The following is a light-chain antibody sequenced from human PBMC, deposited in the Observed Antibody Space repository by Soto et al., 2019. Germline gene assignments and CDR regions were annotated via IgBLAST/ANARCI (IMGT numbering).Light chain of an antibody. J-gene: IGKJ1*01. V-gene: IGKV1-5*03. CDR1: QSISSW. Sequence: DIQMTHSPSTLSASVGDRVTITCRASQSISSWLAWYQQKPGRAPKLLIYKASSLETGVTSRFSGSGSGTEFFLIISSLQPDDFASYYCQQYGSSSPWTFGQGTKVEIK. CDR3: QQYGSSSPWT. CDR2: KAS.